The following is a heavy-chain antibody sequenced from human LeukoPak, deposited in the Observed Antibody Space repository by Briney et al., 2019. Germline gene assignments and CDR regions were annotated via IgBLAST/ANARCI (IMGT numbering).Heavy chain of an antibody. CDR2: INHSGST. V-gene: IGHV4-34*01. Sequence: SETLSLTCAVYGGSFSGYYWSWIRQPPGKGLGWIGEINHSGSTNYNPSLKSRVTISVDTSKNQFSLKLSSVTAADTAVYYCARWGVYCSSTSCYNNWFDPWGQGTLVTVSS. J-gene: IGHJ5*02. D-gene: IGHD2-2*02. CDR1: GGSFSGYY. CDR3: ARWGVYCSSTSCYNNWFDP.